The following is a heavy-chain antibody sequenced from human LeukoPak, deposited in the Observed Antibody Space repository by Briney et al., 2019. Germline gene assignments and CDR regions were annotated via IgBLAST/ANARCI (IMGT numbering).Heavy chain of an antibody. CDR2: INSDGTRT. CDR1: GFTFSSYC. J-gene: IGHJ5*02. V-gene: IGHV3-74*01. CDR3: ASDPYASTSS. Sequence: SLRLYCSAPGFTFSSYCMHSVRRDPGKGLVWVSRINSDGTRTSYADSVKGRFTISSDNANNTLYLQMNSLRAEDTAVYYCASDPYASTSSWGQGTLVTVSS. D-gene: IGHD2-2*01.